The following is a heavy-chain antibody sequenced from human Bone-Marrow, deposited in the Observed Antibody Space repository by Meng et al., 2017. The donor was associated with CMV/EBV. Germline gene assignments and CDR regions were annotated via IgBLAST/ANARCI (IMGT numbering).Heavy chain of an antibody. CDR3: ARFDMDVEGYYGMDV. CDR1: GGSISSYY. V-gene: IGHV4-59*01. CDR2: ISYSGDT. Sequence: SETLSLTCTVSGGSISSYYWNWLRQPPGKGLEWIGYISYSGDTNYNPSLKSRVTISVDTSKNKFSLKLSSVTAADTASYYCARFDMDVEGYYGMDVCGQGTTVTVSS. D-gene: IGHD6-13*01. J-gene: IGHJ6*02.